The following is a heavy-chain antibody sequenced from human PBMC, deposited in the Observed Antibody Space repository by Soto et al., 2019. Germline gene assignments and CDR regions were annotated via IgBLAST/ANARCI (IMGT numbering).Heavy chain of an antibody. CDR1: GDSISGGGYS. CDR3: ARGGFLARGALFVRWFEP. J-gene: IGHJ5*02. Sequence: SETLSLTCDVSGDSISGGGYSWNWIRQPPGKGLEWIGYTYYSGSAYYNPSLESRVTISPDRSKNQFSLKLTSVTAADTAVYFCARGGFLARGALFVRWFEPWGQGILVNVFS. CDR2: TYYSGSA. V-gene: IGHV4-30-2*01. D-gene: IGHD1-26*01.